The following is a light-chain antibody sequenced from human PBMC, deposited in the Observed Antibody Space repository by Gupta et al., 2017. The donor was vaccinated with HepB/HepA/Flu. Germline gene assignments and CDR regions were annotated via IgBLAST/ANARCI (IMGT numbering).Light chain of an antibody. CDR2: GVS. Sequence: IDLTQSPSSLSASIGDRVSITGQSSQDIRKFVNWLQHTPGRATPLLLYGVSNLQEGVPSLCSGSGCGTHATPTSDSLQPDDIGTYYCLQYDNLPYTFGQGTGLE. CDR3: LQYDNLPYT. CDR1: QDIRKF. J-gene: IGKJ2*01. V-gene: IGKV1-33*01.